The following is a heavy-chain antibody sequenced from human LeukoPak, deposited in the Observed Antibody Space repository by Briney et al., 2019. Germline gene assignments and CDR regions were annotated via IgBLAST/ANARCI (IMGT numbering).Heavy chain of an antibody. CDR1: GFTFSDFY. J-gene: IGHJ4*02. CDR2: ISSSGSTI. CDR3: ARGTDFWSGNYFDY. Sequence: GGSLRLSCAASGFTFSDFYMTWIRQAPGKGLEWVSYISSSGSTIYYADSVKGRFTISRDNSKNTLYLQMNSLRAEDTAVYYCARGTDFWSGNYFDYWGQGTLVTVSS. D-gene: IGHD3-3*01. V-gene: IGHV3-11*04.